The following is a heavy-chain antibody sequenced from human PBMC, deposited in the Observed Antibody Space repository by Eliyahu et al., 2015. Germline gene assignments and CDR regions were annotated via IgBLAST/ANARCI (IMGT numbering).Heavy chain of an antibody. Sequence: QVQLVQSGAEVKKPGSSVKVSCKTSGGTFNKYTFNWVRQAPGQGLEWMGGIVPPFGSIKHAQKFQGRITITADTSTSTAYMELSSLRSEDTALYYCATERESGAFSRPLDYWGQGTLVTVSS. CDR3: ATERESGAFSRPLDY. J-gene: IGHJ4*01. CDR1: GGTFNKYT. D-gene: IGHD2/OR15-2a*01. CDR2: IVPPFGSI. V-gene: IGHV1-69*06.